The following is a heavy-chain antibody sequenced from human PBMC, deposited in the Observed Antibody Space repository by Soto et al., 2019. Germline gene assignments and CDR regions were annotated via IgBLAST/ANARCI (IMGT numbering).Heavy chain of an antibody. J-gene: IGHJ4*02. V-gene: IGHV3-30-3*01. CDR3: ASDPLAVTGSFVDY. CDR2: ISYDGREI. Sequence: PGGSLRLSCVASGLTFNIFAFHWVRQAPGKGLEWLSVISYDGREIHYSESVKGRFTISRDSSTNTVYLEMNSLRYEDTAVYYCASDPLAVTGSFVDYWGQGTLVTV. CDR1: GLTFNIFA. D-gene: IGHD3-9*01.